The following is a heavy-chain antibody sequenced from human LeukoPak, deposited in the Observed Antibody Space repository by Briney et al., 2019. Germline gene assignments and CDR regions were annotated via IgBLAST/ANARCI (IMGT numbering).Heavy chain of an antibody. D-gene: IGHD3-22*01. J-gene: IGHJ4*02. CDR1: GGSIGRYY. CDR2: ITYSGST. CDR3: ARLDYYHFDY. Sequence: SETLSLTSTVSGGSIGRYYWSWIRQPPGKGLEWIGYITYSGSTKYNPSLMSRVTISVDTSKNQFSLKLSSATAADTAVYYCARLDYYHFDYWGQGTVVTVSS. V-gene: IGHV4-59*01.